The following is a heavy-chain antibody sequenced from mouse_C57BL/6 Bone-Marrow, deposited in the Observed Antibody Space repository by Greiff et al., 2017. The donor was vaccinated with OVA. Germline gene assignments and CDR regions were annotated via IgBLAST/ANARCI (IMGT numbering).Heavy chain of an antibody. CDR3: ARDAGFDYYAMDY. CDR1: GFTFSDFY. V-gene: IGHV7-1*01. J-gene: IGHJ4*01. Sequence: EVKLMESGGGLVQSGRSLRLSCATSGFTFSDFYMEWVRQAPGKGLEWIAASRNKANDYTTEYSASVKGRFIVSRDTSQSILYLQMNALRAEDTAIDYCARDAGFDYYAMDYWGQGTSVTVSS. CDR2: SRNKANDYTT.